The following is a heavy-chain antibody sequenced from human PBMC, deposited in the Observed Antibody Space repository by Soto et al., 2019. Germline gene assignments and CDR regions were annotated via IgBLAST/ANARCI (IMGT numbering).Heavy chain of an antibody. CDR2: ISGSGGST. J-gene: IGHJ4*02. V-gene: IGHV3-23*01. D-gene: IGHD3-3*01. CDR1: GFTFSSYA. Sequence: EVQMLESGGGLVQPGGSLRLSCAASGFTFSSYATTWVRQAPGKGLEWVSAISGSGGSTYYADSVKGRFTISRDNSKNTLYLQMNSLRAEDTAVYYCAKGELRFFPFDYWGQGTLVTVSS. CDR3: AKGELRFFPFDY.